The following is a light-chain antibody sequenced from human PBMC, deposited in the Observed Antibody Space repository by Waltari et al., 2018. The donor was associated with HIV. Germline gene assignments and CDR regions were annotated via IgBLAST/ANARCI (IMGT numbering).Light chain of an antibody. CDR2: KDS. CDR3: QSADSSSTEVI. J-gene: IGLJ2*01. CDR1: ALPIQY. V-gene: IGLV3-25*03. Sequence: SYELTQPPSVSVSPGQTARVTCSGAALPIQYAYWYQQKPGQAPRLVIYKDSGRPSAIPGRFSGSSSGTTVTLTISGGQAEDEADYYCQSADSSSTEVIFCGGTKLTVL.